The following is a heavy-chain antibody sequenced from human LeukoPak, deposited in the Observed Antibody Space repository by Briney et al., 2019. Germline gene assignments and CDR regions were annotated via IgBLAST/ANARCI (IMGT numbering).Heavy chain of an antibody. J-gene: IGHJ2*01. V-gene: IGHV3-21*01. CDR2: ISSSSSYI. D-gene: IGHD3-10*01. CDR1: GFTFSNYA. Sequence: PGGSLRLSCAASGFTFSNYAMNWVRQAPGKGLEWVSSISSSSSYIYYADSVKGRFTISRDNAKNSLYLQMNSLRAGDTAVYYCARTVLLWSDQAGWYFDLRGRGTLVTVSS. CDR3: ARTVLLWSDQAGWYFDL.